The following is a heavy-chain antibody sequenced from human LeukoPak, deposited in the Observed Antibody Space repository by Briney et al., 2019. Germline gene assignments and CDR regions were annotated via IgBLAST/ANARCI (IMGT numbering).Heavy chain of an antibody. J-gene: IGHJ6*04. CDR1: GFTFSSYA. CDR2: ISYDGSNK. V-gene: IGHV3-30*04. Sequence: GGSLRLSCAASGFTFSSYAMHWVRQAPGKGLEWVAVISYDGSNKYYADSVKGRFPISRDNSKNTLYLQMNSLRAEDTAVYYCAREIRLGPYYYYGMDVWGKGTTVTVSS. CDR3: AREIRLGPYYYYGMDV. D-gene: IGHD1-26*01.